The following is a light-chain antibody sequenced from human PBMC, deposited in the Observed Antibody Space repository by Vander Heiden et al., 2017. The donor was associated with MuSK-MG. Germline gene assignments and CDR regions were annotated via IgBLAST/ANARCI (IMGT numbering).Light chain of an antibody. CDR1: RYNVASKY. J-gene: IGLJ2*01. CDR3: GTWDTSLSTVV. V-gene: IGLV1-51*01. CDR2: DND. Sequence: QSVLTQPPSVSAAPGQKVAISCPESRYNVASKYVSWYQQVPGTAPKLLIYDNDTRHSGIPDRCSGSKSGTSATLGMTGLQTGDEADYFCGTWDTSLSTVVFGGGTKVTVL.